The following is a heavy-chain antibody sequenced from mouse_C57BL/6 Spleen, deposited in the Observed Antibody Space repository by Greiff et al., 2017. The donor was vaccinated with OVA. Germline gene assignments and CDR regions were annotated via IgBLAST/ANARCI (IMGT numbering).Heavy chain of an antibody. CDR3: AKERVITTVVEGFAY. CDR1: GYSFTGYY. J-gene: IGHJ3*01. D-gene: IGHD1-1*01. CDR2: IYPYNGVS. V-gene: IGHV1-31*01. Sequence: EVQLVESGPELVKPGASVKISCKASGYSFTGYYMHWVKQSHGNILDWIGYIYPYNGVSSYNQKFKGKATLTVDKSSSTAYMELRSLTSEDSAVYYCAKERVITTVVEGFAYWGQGTLVTVSA.